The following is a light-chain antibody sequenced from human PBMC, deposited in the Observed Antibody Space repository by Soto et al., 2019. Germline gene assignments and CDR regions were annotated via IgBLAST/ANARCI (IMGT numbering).Light chain of an antibody. V-gene: IGKV1-39*01. CDR3: QQSYSTPLG. CDR1: QSISTY. CDR2: AAS. J-gene: IGKJ5*01. Sequence: DIQMTQSPSSLSASVGDRVTITCRASQSISTYLNWYQQKPGKAPNLLIYAASSLQSGVPSRFSGSGSGTDFTLTISCLQPEDFATYSCQQSYSTPLGFGQGTRLEIK.